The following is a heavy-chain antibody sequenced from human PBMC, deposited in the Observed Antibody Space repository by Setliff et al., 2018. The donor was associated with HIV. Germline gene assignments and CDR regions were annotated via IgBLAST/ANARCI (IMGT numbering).Heavy chain of an antibody. V-gene: IGHV4-34*01. D-gene: IGHD5-12*01. Sequence: KTSETLSLTCAGFGGSFTGYYWSWIRQAPAKGLEWIGTLYDTGRTYYNPPLKSRVSIFVDTTKNEFSLTLRSVTAADTAVYFCVNSGYDGDYYYYYMDVWGKGTTVTVSS. CDR1: GGSFTGYY. J-gene: IGHJ6*03. CDR2: LYDTGRT. CDR3: VNSGYDGDYYYYYMDV.